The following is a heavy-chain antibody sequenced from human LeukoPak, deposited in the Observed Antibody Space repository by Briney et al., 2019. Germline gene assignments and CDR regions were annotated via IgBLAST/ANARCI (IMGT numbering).Heavy chain of an antibody. CDR1: GYTFASHC. CDR2: IHPSDGVT. D-gene: IGHD6-19*01. J-gene: IGHJ4*02. V-gene: IGHV1-46*01. Sequence: ASVKVSCKASGYTFASHCIHWVRQAPGQGLEWMGLIHPSDGVTTYAQNFQGRVTVTRDTSTSTVYMELSSLRSEDTAVYYCARDNIGSSGWTGLGYWGQGTLVTVSS. CDR3: ARDNIGSSGWTGLGY.